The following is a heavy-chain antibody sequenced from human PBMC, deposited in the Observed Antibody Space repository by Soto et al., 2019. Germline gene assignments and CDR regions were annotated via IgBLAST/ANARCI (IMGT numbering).Heavy chain of an antibody. J-gene: IGHJ6*02. V-gene: IGHV1-18*04. CDR2: ISAYNGNT. Sequence: ASVKVSCKASGYTFTSYGISWVRQAPGQGLEWMGWISAYNGNTNYAQKLQGRVTMTTDTSTSTAYMELRSLRSDGTAVYYCARDDYGDYAETYYYYGMDVWGQGTTVTVSS. CDR1: GYTFTSYG. CDR3: ARDDYGDYAETYYYYGMDV. D-gene: IGHD4-17*01.